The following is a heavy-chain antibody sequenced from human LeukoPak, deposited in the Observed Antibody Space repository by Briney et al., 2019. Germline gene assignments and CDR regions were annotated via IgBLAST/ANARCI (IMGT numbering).Heavy chain of an antibody. V-gene: IGHV3-74*01. CDR2: TNTDGTNT. Sequence: PGGSLTLSCTASGFTFSSYWIHWVRHAPGKGLVWVSRTNTDGTNTRYADSVKGRFTISRDNAKNTLNLQTNSLRAEDTAVYYGARELAPTSSSSSLNYNYYGMGVWGQGTTVIVSS. J-gene: IGHJ6*02. D-gene: IGHD6-6*01. CDR1: GFTFSSYW. CDR3: ARELAPTSSSSSLNYNYYGMGV.